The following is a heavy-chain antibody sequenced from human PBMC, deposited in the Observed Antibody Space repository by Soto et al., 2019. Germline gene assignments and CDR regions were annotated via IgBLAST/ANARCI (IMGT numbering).Heavy chain of an antibody. J-gene: IGHJ6*02. D-gene: IGHD2-21*02. CDR1: GFSLSTSGVG. CDR3: AHSRCGGDCLQFYSSHYYYGMDV. V-gene: IGHV2-5*02. Sequence: QITLKESGPTLVRPTQTLTLTCTFSGFSLSTSGVGVGWIRQPPGKALEWLALIYWDDDKRYSPSLKSRLTIPKDTSKNQVVLTMTNMDPVDTATYFCAHSRCGGDCLQFYSSHYYYGMDVWGQGTTVTVSS. CDR2: IYWDDDK.